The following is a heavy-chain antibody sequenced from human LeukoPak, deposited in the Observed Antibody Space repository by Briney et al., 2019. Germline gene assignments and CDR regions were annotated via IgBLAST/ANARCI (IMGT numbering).Heavy chain of an antibody. J-gene: IGHJ4*02. V-gene: IGHV3-48*03. CDR3: VRGRLLRSTKYFDY. CDR2: IDAGATST. Sequence: PGGSLRLSCAASGFPVNKYEMHWFRKAPGKGLEGVPYIDAGATSTNYADSVWGRFTLSRDNAQNSVHLQMNSLRDEDTAVYYCVRGRLLRSTKYFDYWGQGALVTVSS. CDR1: GFPVNKYE. D-gene: IGHD2-21*02.